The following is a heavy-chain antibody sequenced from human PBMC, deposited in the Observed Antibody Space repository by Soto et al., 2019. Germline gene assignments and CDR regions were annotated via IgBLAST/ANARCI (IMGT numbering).Heavy chain of an antibody. J-gene: IGHJ4*02. D-gene: IGHD4-17*01. CDR2: VYYSGNT. CDR1: RGSVSSGSYY. CDR3: ARGKHDTGDPPYYFDS. Sequence: QVQLQESGPGLVKPSETLSLTCTVSRGSVSSGSYYWTWIRQSPGKGLEWIGYVYYSGNTNYNPSHKSRVTISEDTSKNHFSLKLISVTAANTAVYYGARGKHDTGDPPYYFDSWGQGSLVTVSS. V-gene: IGHV4-61*01.